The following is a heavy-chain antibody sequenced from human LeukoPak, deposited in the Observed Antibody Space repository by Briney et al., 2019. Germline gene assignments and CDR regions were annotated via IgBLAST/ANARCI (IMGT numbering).Heavy chain of an antibody. CDR1: GYTFTSYY. CDR2: INPSCGST. V-gene: IGHV1-46*01. Sequence: ASVKVSCKASGYTFTSYYMHWVRQAPGQGLEWMGIINPSCGSTSYAQKFQGRVTMTRDTSTSTVYMELSSLRSEDTAVYYCARDQYDSSGRNWFDPWGQGTLVTVSS. CDR3: ARDQYDSSGRNWFDP. D-gene: IGHD3-22*01. J-gene: IGHJ5*02.